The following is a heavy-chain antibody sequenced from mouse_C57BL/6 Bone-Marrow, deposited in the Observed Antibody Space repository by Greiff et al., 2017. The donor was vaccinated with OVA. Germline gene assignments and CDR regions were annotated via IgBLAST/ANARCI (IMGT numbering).Heavy chain of an antibody. CDR2: IDPSDSYN. CDR1: GYTFTSYW. Sequence: QVQLQQPGAELVKPGASVKLSCKASGYTFTSYWMQWVKQRPGQGLEWIGEIDPSDSYNNYNQKFKGKATLTVDTSSSTAYMQLSSLTSEDSAVYYCARWGAHWGQGTTLTVSS. J-gene: IGHJ2*01. V-gene: IGHV1-50*01. CDR3: ARWGAH.